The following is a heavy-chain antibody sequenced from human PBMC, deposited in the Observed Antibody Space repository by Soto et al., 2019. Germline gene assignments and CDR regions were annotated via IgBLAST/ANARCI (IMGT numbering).Heavy chain of an antibody. V-gene: IGHV3-23*01. CDR1: GFTFSSFA. J-gene: IGHJ4*02. CDR2: VSIGGST. CDR3: AKRRGAGGHFDY. D-gene: IGHD2-15*01. Sequence: GGSLRLSCAASGFTFSSFAMSWVRQGPGKGLEWVAVVSIGGSTHYADSVRGRFTISRDNSKNTLSLQMNSLTAEDTAVYFCAKRRGAGGHFDYWGQGALVTVSS.